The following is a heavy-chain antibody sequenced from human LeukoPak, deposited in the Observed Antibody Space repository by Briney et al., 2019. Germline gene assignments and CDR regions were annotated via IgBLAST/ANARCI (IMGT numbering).Heavy chain of an antibody. V-gene: IGHV4-34*01. CDR2: INHSGST. CDR3: ARGRGGYSNYRTYGHWFDP. J-gene: IGHJ5*02. D-gene: IGHD4-11*01. CDR1: GGSFSGYY. Sequence: SSETLSLTCAVYGGSFSGYYWSWIRQPPGKGLEWIGEINHSGSTNYNPSLKSRVTISVDTSKNQFSLKLSSVTAADTAVYYCARGRGGYSNYRTYGHWFDPWGQGTLVTVSS.